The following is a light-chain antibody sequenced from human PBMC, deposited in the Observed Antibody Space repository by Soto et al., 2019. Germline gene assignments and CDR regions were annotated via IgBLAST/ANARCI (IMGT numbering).Light chain of an antibody. CDR2: GAS. Sequence: EIVMTQSPATLSVSPGERATLSCRASQIVSSNLAWYQQKPGQAPRLLIYGASTRATGIPARFSGSGSGTEFTLTISSMQSEDFAVYYCQQYNTWPPLTFGGGTKVEIK. CDR3: QQYNTWPPLT. J-gene: IGKJ4*01. V-gene: IGKV3-15*01. CDR1: QIVSSN.